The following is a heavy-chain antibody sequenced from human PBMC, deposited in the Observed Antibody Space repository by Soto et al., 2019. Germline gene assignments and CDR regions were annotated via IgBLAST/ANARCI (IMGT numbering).Heavy chain of an antibody. CDR2: ISTTSSSI. CDR1: GFTFSSYS. Sequence: PGGSLRLSCAASGFTFSSYSMNWVRQAPGKGLEWISYISTTSSSIYYADSVKGRFTISRDNAKNSLFLQMNSLRDEDTAVYYCARKGVAFDYWVQGARGTAPQ. D-gene: IGHD3-3*01. CDR3: ARKGVAFDY. V-gene: IGHV3-48*02. J-gene: IGHJ4*02.